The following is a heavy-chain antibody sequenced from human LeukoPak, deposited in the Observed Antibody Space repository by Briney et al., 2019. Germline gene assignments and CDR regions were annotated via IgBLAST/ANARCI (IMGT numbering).Heavy chain of an antibody. CDR1: GFTLSSYS. CDR2: IYSGGST. J-gene: IGHJ4*02. CDR3: AKGLTAYDSSGPTLPFDY. V-gene: IGHV3-53*01. D-gene: IGHD3-22*01. Sequence: GGSLRLSCAASGFTLSSYSMNWVRQAPGKGLEWVSVIYSGGSTYYADSVKGRFTISRDNSKNTLYLQMNSLRAEDTAVYYCAKGLTAYDSSGPTLPFDYWGQGTLVTVSS.